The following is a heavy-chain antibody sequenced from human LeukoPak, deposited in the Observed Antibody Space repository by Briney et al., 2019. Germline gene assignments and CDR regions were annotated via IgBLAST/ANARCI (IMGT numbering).Heavy chain of an antibody. CDR2: INHSGST. V-gene: IGHV4-34*01. CDR1: GGSFSGYY. J-gene: IGHJ4*02. D-gene: IGHD1-26*01. CDR3: ARQTLVGATALDY. Sequence: PSETLSLTCAVYGGSFSGYYWSWIRQPPGKGLEWIGEINHSGSTNYNPSLKSRVTISADTSKNQFSLKLSSVTAADTAVYYCARQTLVGATALDYWGEGTLVTASS.